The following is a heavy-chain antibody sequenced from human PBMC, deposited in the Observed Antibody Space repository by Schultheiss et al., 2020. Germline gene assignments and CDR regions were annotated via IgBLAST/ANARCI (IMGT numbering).Heavy chain of an antibody. CDR1: GFTVSSNY. CDR2: ISGSGGST. J-gene: IGHJ4*02. D-gene: IGHD4/OR15-4a*01. V-gene: IGHV3-23*01. Sequence: GGSLRLSCAASGFTVSSNYMSWVRQAPGKGLEWVSAISGSGGSTYYADSVKGRFTISRDNSKNRLYLQMNSLRAEDTALYYCARDADDSAFSVLWGQGTLVTVSS. CDR3: ARDADDSAFSVL.